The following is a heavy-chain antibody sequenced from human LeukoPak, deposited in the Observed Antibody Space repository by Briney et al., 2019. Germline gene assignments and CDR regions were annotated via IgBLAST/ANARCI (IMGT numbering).Heavy chain of an antibody. J-gene: IGHJ4*02. CDR2: IRSKANSYVT. CDR3: AKIPRFYFDATGDFDL. V-gene: IGHV3-73*01. D-gene: IGHD3-22*01. Sequence: PGGSLRLSCATSGFTFSGSTIHWVRQAPGKGLEWIGHIRSKANSYVTIYGASVKGRFTISRDDSKNTAYLHMNSLTAGDTAVYYCAKIPRFYFDATGDFDLWGQGTLVTVSS. CDR1: GFTFSGST.